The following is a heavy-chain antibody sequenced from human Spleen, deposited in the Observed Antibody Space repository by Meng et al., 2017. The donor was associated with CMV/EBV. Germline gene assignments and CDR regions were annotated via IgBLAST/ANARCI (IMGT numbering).Heavy chain of an antibody. J-gene: IGHJ4*02. CDR1: GGSISSSSYY. CDR2: IYYSGST. CDR3: ATLHLMPATAIGGP. V-gene: IGHV4-39*01. Sequence: SGGSISSSSYYWGWIRQPPGEGLEWIGSIYYSGSTYYNPSLKSRVTISVDTSKNQFSLKLSSVTAADTAVYYCATLHLMPATAIGGPWGQGTLVTVS. D-gene: IGHD2-2*01.